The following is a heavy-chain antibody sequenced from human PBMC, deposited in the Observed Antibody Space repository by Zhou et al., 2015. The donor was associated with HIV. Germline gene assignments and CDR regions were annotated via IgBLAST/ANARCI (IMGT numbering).Heavy chain of an antibody. CDR3: ARSFYDRDGYYPDF. CDR1: EGTFNSYA. V-gene: IGHV1-69*06. J-gene: IGHJ4*02. CDR2: IIPMFGTT. Sequence: QVQLVQSGAEVKKPGSSVKVSCKPSEGTFNSYAISWVRQAPGQGLEWMGGIIPMFGTTNYTEKFQGRLTIAADKSTTTVYMQLLRLTFEDTAIIYCARSFYDRDGYYPDFWGQGTLVTVSS. D-gene: IGHD3-22*01.